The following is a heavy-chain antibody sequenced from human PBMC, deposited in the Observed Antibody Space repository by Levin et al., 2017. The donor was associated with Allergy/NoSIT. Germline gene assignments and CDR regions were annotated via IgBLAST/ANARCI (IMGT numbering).Heavy chain of an antibody. V-gene: IGHV3-30*03. CDR2: LSYDGNNE. J-gene: IGHJ4*02. CDR1: GFTFSTYA. D-gene: IGHD6-19*01. CDR3: ARSPRLVTSSGIDS. Sequence: GESLKISCAASGFTFSTYAMHWVRQAPGKGLEWVAVLSYDGNNEYYGDSAKGRFTISRDNSKDTLYLQMNSLRVEDTAVYFCARSPRLVTSSGIDSWGQGTLVTVSS.